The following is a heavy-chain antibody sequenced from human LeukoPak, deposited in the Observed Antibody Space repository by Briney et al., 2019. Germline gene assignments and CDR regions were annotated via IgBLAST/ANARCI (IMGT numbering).Heavy chain of an antibody. V-gene: IGHV3-53*04. D-gene: IGHD1-7*01. CDR3: ASGANWNYIFDS. J-gene: IGHJ4*02. Sequence: GGSLRLSCAASGFTVSSNYMSWVRQAPGKGLEWVSVIYSGDNTYYADSVKGRFTISRHNSKNTLYLQMNSLRAEDTAVYYCASGANWNYIFDSWGQGTLVTVSS. CDR2: IYSGDNT. CDR1: GFTVSSNY.